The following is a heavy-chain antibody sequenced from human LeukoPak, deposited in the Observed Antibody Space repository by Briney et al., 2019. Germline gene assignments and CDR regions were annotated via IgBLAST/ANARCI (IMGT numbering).Heavy chain of an antibody. CDR3: VNQISGWVY. CDR2: ISSNGGST. Sequence: PGGSLRLSCAASGFTFSDYYMSWVRQAPGKGLEWVSAISSNGGSTYHADSVKGRFTISRDNSKNTLYLQMSSLRAEDTAVYYCVNQISGWVYWGQGTLVTVSS. V-gene: IGHV3-64D*06. J-gene: IGHJ4*02. CDR1: GFTFSDYY. D-gene: IGHD6-19*01.